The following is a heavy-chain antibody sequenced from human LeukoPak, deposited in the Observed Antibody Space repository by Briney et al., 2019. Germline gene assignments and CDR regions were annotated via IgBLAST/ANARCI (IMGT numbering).Heavy chain of an antibody. CDR1: GGSIGSSYF. CDR2: IYSSGTT. V-gene: IGHV4-59*10. CDR3: ARAPIEVADTSAFDI. D-gene: IGHD5-24*01. J-gene: IGHJ3*02. Sequence: SATLSLTCAVSGGSIGSSYFWSWIRQPAGKGLQFVGRIYSSGTTNYNPSLQSRVTMSVDTSRNQFSLKLTSVTASDTAVYYCARAPIEVADTSAFDIWGQGTLVTVSS.